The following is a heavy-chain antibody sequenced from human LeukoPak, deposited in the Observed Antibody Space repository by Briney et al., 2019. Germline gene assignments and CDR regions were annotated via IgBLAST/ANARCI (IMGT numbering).Heavy chain of an antibody. Sequence: SETLSLTCTVSGGSISSFYWSWIRQPPGKGLEWIGYIYTSGSTNYNPSLKSRVTISVDTSKNQFSLKLSSVTAADTAVYYCARWQGATTGFDYWGQGTLVTVSS. CDR3: ARWQGATTGFDY. CDR2: IYTSGST. J-gene: IGHJ4*02. D-gene: IGHD1-26*01. CDR1: GGSISSFY. V-gene: IGHV4-4*09.